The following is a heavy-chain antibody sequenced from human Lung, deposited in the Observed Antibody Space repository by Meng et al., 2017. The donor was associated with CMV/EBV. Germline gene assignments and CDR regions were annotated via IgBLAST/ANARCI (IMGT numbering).Heavy chain of an antibody. CDR1: GFTFSSYS. CDR3: ARDLYDILTGYYKGYYGMDV. J-gene: IGHJ6*02. Sequence: GGSXRLXCAASGFTFSSYSMNWVRQAPGKGLEWVSSISSSSSYIYYADSVKGRFTISRDNAKNSLYLQMNSLRAEDTAVYYCARDLYDILTGYYKGYYGMDVWXQGTTVTVSS. V-gene: IGHV3-21*01. D-gene: IGHD3-9*01. CDR2: ISSSSSYI.